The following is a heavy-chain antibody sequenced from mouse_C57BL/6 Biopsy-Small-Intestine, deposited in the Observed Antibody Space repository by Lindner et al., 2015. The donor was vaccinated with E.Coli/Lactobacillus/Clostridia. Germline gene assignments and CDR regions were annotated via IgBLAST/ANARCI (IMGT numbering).Heavy chain of an antibody. V-gene: IGHV10-1*01. J-gene: IGHJ1*03. CDR1: GFSFNTYA. CDR3: VRQITTYWYFDV. D-gene: IGHD1-1*01. CDR2: IRSKSNNYAT. Sequence: VQLQESGGGLVQPKGSLKFSCAASGFSFNTYAMNWVRQAPGKGLEWVARIRSKSNNYATYYADSVKDRFTISRDDSESMLYLQMNNLKTEDTAMYYCVRQITTYWYFDVWGTGTTVTVSS.